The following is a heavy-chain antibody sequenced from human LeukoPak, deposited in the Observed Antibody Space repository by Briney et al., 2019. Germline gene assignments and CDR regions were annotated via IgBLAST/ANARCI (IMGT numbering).Heavy chain of an antibody. CDR1: GGSISSYY. CDR3: ARDTSYYYDSSGPYPDDAFDI. CDR2: IYYSGST. D-gene: IGHD3-22*01. Sequence: KSSETLSLTCTVSGGSISSYYWSWIRQPPGKGLEWIGYIYYSGSTNYNPSLKSRVTISVDTSKNQFSLKLSSVTAADTAVYYCARDTSYYYDSSGPYPDDAFDIWGQGTMVTVSS. J-gene: IGHJ3*02. V-gene: IGHV4-59*01.